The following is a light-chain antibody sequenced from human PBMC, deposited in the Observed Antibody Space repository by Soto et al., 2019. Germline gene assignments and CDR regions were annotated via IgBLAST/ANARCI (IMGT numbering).Light chain of an antibody. V-gene: IGKV1-5*01. J-gene: IGKJ1*01. CDR3: QQFNRYSSWT. CDR1: QSISNL. Sequence: DIQMTQSPSTLSASVGDRVTIACRASQSISNLLAWYQQRPGKAPQLLIYDASTLLRGVPSRFSGSGFGTEFTLTISSLQPDDFATYYCQQFNRYSSWTCGQGTKVEI. CDR2: DAS.